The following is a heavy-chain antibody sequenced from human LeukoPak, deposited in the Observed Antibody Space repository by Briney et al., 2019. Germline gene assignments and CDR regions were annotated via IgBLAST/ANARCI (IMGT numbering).Heavy chain of an antibody. CDR2: IRYDGSNK. D-gene: IGHD6-19*01. CDR3: AKDPTPSSSGWYLDY. V-gene: IGHV3-30*02. J-gene: IGHJ4*02. CDR1: GFTFSSYG. Sequence: TGGSLRLSCAASGFTFSSYGMHWVRQAPGKGLEWVAFIRYDGSNKYYADSVKGRFTISRDNSKNTLYLRMNSLRAEDTAVYYCAKDPTPSSSGWYLDYWGQGTLVTVSS.